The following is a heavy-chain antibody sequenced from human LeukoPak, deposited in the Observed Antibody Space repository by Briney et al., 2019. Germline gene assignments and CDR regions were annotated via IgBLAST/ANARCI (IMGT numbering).Heavy chain of an antibody. CDR3: TAAVVTLHFQH. D-gene: IGHD4-23*01. V-gene: IGHV3-15*01. CDR2: IKSKTDGGTT. Sequence: PGGSLRLSCAASGFTFSNAWMSGVRQAPGKVLEWVGRIKSKTDGGTTDYAAPVKGRFTISRDDSKNTLYLQMNSLKTEDTAVYYCTAAVVTLHFQHWGQGTLVTVSS. J-gene: IGHJ1*01. CDR1: GFTFSNAW.